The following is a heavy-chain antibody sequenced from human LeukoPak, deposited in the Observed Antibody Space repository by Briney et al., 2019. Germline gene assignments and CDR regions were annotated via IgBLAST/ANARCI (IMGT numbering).Heavy chain of an antibody. CDR3: AREEDCSSTSCYVV. CDR2: IYTSGST. V-gene: IGHV4-61*02. J-gene: IGHJ6*04. Sequence: SQTLSLTCTVSGGSISSGSYYWSWIRQPAGKGLEWIGRIYTSGSTNYNPSLKSRATISVDTSKNQFSLKLSSVTAADTAVYYCAREEDCSSTSCYVVWGKGTTVTVSS. D-gene: IGHD2-2*01. CDR1: GGSISSGSYY.